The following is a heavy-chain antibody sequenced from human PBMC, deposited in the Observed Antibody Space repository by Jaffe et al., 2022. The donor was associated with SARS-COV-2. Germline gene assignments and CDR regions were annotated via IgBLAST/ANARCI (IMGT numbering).Heavy chain of an antibody. D-gene: IGHD3-22*01. CDR2: IKQDGSEK. CDR1: GFTFSSYY. V-gene: IGHV3-7*01. Sequence: EVQLVESGGGLVQPGGSLRLSCAASGFTFSSYYMSWVRQAPGKGLEWVANIKQDGSEKYYVDSVKGRFTISRDNAKNSLYLQMDSLRVEDTAVYYCARGFKYNYDRSGWGAFDIWGQGTMVTVSS. J-gene: IGHJ3*02. CDR3: ARGFKYNYDRSGWGAFDI.